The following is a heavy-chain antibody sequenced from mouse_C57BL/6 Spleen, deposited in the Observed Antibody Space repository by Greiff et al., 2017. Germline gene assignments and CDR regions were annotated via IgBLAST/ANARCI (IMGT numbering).Heavy chain of an antibody. CDR2: ISGGGGNT. CDR1: GFTFSSYT. Sequence: EVQLVESGGGLVKPGGSLKLSCAASGFTFSSYTMSWVRQTPEKRLEWVATISGGGGNTYYPDSVKGRFTISRDNAKNTLYLQMSSLRSEDTALYYCASYGSSSWYFDVWGTGTTVTVSS. V-gene: IGHV5-9*01. D-gene: IGHD1-1*01. CDR3: ASYGSSSWYFDV. J-gene: IGHJ1*03.